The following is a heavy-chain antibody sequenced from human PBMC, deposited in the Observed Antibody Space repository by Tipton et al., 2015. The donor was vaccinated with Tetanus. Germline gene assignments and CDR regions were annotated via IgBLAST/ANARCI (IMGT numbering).Heavy chain of an antibody. J-gene: IGHJ4*02. V-gene: IGHV5-10-1*01. Sequence: QLVQSGAEVKKPGESLRISCKGSGYSFTSYWISWVRQMPGKGLEWMGRIDPSDSYTNYSPSLQGHVTISADKSISTAYRQWSSLKASDTAMYYCARTMYYYDSSGLTFDYWGQGTLVTVSS. CDR1: GYSFTSYW. CDR3: ARTMYYYDSSGLTFDY. D-gene: IGHD3-22*01. CDR2: IDPSDSYT.